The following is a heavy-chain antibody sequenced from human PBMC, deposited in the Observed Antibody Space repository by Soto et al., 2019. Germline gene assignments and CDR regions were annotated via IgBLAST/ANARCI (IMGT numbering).Heavy chain of an antibody. J-gene: IGHJ4*02. Sequence: AASVKVSCKASGYTFTSYAMHWVRQAPGQRLEWMGWINAGNGNTKYSQKFQGRVTITRDTSASTAYMELSSLRSEDTAVYYCARSTAIAAADYWGQGTLVTVSS. V-gene: IGHV1-3*01. CDR1: GYTFTSYA. CDR2: INAGNGNT. CDR3: ARSTAIAAADY. D-gene: IGHD6-13*01.